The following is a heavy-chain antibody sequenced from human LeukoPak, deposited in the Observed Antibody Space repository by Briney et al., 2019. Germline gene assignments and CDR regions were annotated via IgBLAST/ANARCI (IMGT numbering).Heavy chain of an antibody. CDR2: IYYSGST. D-gene: IGHD1-26*01. CDR1: GGSISNYY. V-gene: IGHV4-59*01. J-gene: IGHJ1*01. CDR3: ARALSGTYGLFQH. Sequence: SETLSLTCTVSGGSISNYYWSWIRQPPGKGLEWIRYIYYSGSTYHNPSLRSRVTISVDTSENQFSLNLNSVTAADTAVYYCARALSGTYGLFQHWGQGTLVTVSS.